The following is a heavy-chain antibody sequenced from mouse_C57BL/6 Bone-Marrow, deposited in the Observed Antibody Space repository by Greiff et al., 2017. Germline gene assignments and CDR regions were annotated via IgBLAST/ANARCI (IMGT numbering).Heavy chain of an antibody. D-gene: IGHD2-2*01. Sequence: QVQLQQPGAELVKPGASVKLSCKASGYTFTSYWMHWVKQRPGQGLEWIGMIPPNSGSTNYNEKFKSKATMTVDKSSSTADMKLSSLTSEDSAVYYCARWLYYYAMDYWGQGTSVTVSS. CDR2: IPPNSGST. CDR3: ARWLYYYAMDY. CDR1: GYTFTSYW. J-gene: IGHJ4*01. V-gene: IGHV1-64*01.